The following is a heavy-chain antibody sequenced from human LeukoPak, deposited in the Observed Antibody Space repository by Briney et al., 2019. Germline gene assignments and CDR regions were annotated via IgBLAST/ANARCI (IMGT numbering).Heavy chain of an antibody. V-gene: IGHV4-31*03. D-gene: IGHD6-19*01. CDR2: IYYSGST. CDR3: ARHVTKAVAGTLFDY. CDR1: GGSISSGGYY. Sequence: PSETLSLTCTVSGGSISSGGYYWSWIRQHPGKGLEWIGYIYYSGSTYYNPSLKSRVTISVDTSKNQFSLKLSSVTAADTAVYYCARHVTKAVAGTLFDYWGQGTLVTVSS. J-gene: IGHJ4*02.